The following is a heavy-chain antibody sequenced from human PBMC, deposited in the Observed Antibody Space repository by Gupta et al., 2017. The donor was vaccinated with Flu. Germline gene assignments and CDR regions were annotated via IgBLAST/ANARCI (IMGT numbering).Heavy chain of an antibody. CDR3: AKSLVTNFGNRFDF. Sequence: RQAPGKGLEGISSISGSGGSIYFADALKGRFTISRDNSKSTLYLKLDSLRAEDTAVYYCAKSLVTNFGNRFDFWGQGTLVAVSS. V-gene: IGHV3-23*01. J-gene: IGHJ4*02. D-gene: IGHD4-17*01. CDR2: ISGSGGSI.